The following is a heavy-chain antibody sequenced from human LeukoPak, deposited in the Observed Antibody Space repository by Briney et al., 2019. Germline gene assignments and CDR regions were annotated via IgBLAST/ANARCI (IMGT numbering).Heavy chain of an antibody. Sequence: GGALRLSFAAPGFTLSDYYMRWIRQAPGEGLEWVSYISASGSIIYYADSVKGRFTISRDNAKNSLYLQMNSLRAEDTAVYYCAREGVDPWGQGTLVTVSS. CDR3: AREGVDP. V-gene: IGHV3-11*04. CDR1: GFTLSDYY. J-gene: IGHJ5*02. CDR2: ISASGSII.